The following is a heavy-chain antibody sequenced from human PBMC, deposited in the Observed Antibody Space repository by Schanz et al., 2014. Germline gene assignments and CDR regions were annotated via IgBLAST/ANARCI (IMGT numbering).Heavy chain of an antibody. Sequence: QLQLQESGPGLVKPSETLSLTCTVSGGSISSSTYYWGWIRQPPGKGLEWIGIIYYSGSTYYNTSRKGRVPISVDAPKNHFFLKLSSVTAADTAVYYCARHGGIPYYPMDVWGQGTTVTVSS. CDR3: ARHGGIPYYPMDV. CDR2: IYYSGST. CDR1: GGSISSSTYY. D-gene: IGHD3-16*01. J-gene: IGHJ6*02. V-gene: IGHV4-39*01.